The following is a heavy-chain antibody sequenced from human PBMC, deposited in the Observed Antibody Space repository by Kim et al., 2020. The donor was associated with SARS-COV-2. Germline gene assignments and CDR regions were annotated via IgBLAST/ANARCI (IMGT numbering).Heavy chain of an antibody. CDR2: INPSGGST. V-gene: IGHV1-46*01. CDR3: ARVGISSGYDEALIWLYYFDY. J-gene: IGHJ4*02. D-gene: IGHD5-12*01. CDR1: GYTFTSYY. Sequence: ASVKVSCKASGYTFTSYYMHWVRQAPGQGLEWMGIINPSGGSTSYAQKFQGRVTMTRDTSTSTVYMELSSLRSEDTAVYYCARVGISSGYDEALIWLYYFDYWGQGTLVTVSS.